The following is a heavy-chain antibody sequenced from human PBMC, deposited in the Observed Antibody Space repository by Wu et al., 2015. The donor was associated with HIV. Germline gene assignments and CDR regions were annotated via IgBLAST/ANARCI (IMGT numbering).Heavy chain of an antibody. CDR2: IIPIFGTA. Sequence: QVQLVQSGAEVKKPGSSVKVSCKASGGTFSSYAISWVRQAPGQGLEWMGRIIPIFGTANYAQKFQGRVTITADESTSTAYMELSSLRSEDTAVYYCASSRRDDSSGYYGNYFDYWGQGTLVTVSS. V-gene: IGHV1-69*13. CDR3: ASSRRDDSSGYYGNYFDY. J-gene: IGHJ4*02. D-gene: IGHD3-22*01. CDR1: GGTFSSYA.